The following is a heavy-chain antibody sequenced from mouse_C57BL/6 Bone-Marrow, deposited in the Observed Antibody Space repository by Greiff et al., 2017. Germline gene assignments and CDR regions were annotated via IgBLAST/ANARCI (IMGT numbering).Heavy chain of an antibody. J-gene: IGHJ3*01. Sequence: DVKLVESGGGLVKPGGSLKLSCAASGFTFSSYAMSWVRQTPEKRLEWVATISDGGSYTYYPDNVKGRFTISRDNAKNNLYLQMSHLKSEDTAMYYYARVSYYYGSSYGFAYWGQGTLVTVSA. D-gene: IGHD1-1*01. V-gene: IGHV5-4*03. CDR1: GFTFSSYA. CDR2: ISDGGSYT. CDR3: ARVSYYYGSSYGFAY.